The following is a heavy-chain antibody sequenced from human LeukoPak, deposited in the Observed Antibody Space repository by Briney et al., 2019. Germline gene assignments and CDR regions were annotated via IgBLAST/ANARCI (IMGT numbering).Heavy chain of an antibody. D-gene: IGHD3-10*01. CDR1: GFTFSSYW. J-gene: IGHJ6*04. CDR3: ARDVGYYGSGSYQDV. CDR2: IKQDGSEK. Sequence: PGGSLRLSCAASGFTFSSYWMSWVRQAPGKGLEWVANIKQDGSEKYYVGSVKGRFTISRDNAKNSLYLQMNSLRAEDTAVYYCARDVGYYGSGSYQDVWGKGTTVTVSS. V-gene: IGHV3-7*01.